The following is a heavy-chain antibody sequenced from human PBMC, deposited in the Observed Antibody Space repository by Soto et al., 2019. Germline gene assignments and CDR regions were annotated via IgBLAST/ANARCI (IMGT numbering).Heavy chain of an antibody. D-gene: IGHD1-1*01. Sequence: GESLKISCKGSGYNFANYWIGWVRQMPGKGLEWMGMIFPGDSDTKNSPSLQGQIAMSVDKSDSSAYLQWRSLKASDTAMYYCAAGYTTGPDAFDIWGQGTMVTV. CDR3: AAGYTTGPDAFDI. CDR1: GYNFANYW. CDR2: IFPGDSDT. J-gene: IGHJ3*02. V-gene: IGHV5-51*01.